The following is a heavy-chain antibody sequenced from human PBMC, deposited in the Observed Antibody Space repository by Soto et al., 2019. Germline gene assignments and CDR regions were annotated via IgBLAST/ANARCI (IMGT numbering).Heavy chain of an antibody. Sequence: QVQLVQSGAEVKKPGASVKVSCKASGYTFTGYYMHWVRQAPGQGLEWMGWINPNSGGTNYAQKFQGWVTMTRDTSISTAYMELSRPRSDDTAVYYCARAGPYSGYDSNWFDPWGQGTLVTVSS. D-gene: IGHD5-12*01. CDR2: INPNSGGT. CDR1: GYTFTGYY. V-gene: IGHV1-2*04. CDR3: ARAGPYSGYDSNWFDP. J-gene: IGHJ5*02.